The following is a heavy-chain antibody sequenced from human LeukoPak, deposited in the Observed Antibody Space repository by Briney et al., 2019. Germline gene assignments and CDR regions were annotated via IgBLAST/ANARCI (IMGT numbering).Heavy chain of an antibody. J-gene: IGHJ4*01. V-gene: IGHV4-4*07. CDR2: IYTSGST. CDR3: AREYDFWSGYYTD. D-gene: IGHD3-3*01. CDR1: GGSISSYY. Sequence: SETLSLTCTVSGGSISSYYWSWVRQPAGKGLEWIGRIYTSGSTNYNPSLKSRVTMSVDTSKNQFSLKLSSVAAADTGVYYCAREYDFWSGYYTDWGQGTQVTVSS.